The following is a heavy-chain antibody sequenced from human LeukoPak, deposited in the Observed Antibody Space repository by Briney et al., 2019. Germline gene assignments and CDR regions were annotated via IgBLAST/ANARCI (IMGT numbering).Heavy chain of an antibody. J-gene: IGHJ6*03. V-gene: IGHV4-59*01. CDR1: DGSIDSFS. Sequence: KPSETLSLTCIVSDGSIDSFSWSWIRRPPGKGLEWIGYIHYSGSTNYNPSLKSRVTMSIDTSKSQFSLKLSSVTAADTAVYYCARAIYGGPVYYYYMDVWGKGTTVTVSS. D-gene: IGHD4-23*01. CDR3: ARAIYGGPVYYYYMDV. CDR2: IHYSGST.